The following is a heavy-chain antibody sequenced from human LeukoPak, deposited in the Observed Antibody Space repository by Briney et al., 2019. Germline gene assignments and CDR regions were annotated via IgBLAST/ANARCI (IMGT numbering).Heavy chain of an antibody. V-gene: IGHV4-34*01. CDR1: GGSFSGYY. CDR3: ARGMGCSSTSCYSHYYYYYMDV. J-gene: IGHJ6*03. CDR2: INHSGST. D-gene: IGHD2-2*01. Sequence: SETLSLTCAVYGGSFSGYYWSWIRQPPGKGLEWIGEINHSGSTNYNPSLKSRVTISVDTSKNQFSLKLSSMTAADTAVYYCARGMGCSSTSCYSHYYYYYMDVWGKGTTVTVSS.